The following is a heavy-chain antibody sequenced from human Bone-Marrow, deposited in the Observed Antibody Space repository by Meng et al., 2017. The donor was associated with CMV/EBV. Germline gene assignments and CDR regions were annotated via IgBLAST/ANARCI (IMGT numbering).Heavy chain of an antibody. CDR3: AREPRIAAAGTKTGGYYYGMDV. CDR1: GYTFTGYY. J-gene: IGHJ6*02. Sequence: ASVKVSCKASGYTFTGYYMHWVRQAPGQGLEWMGWINPNSGGTNYAQKFQGRFTMTRDTSISTAYMELSRLRSDDTAVYYCAREPRIAAAGTKTGGYYYGMDVWGQGTTVTVSS. CDR2: INPNSGGT. D-gene: IGHD6-13*01. V-gene: IGHV1-2*02.